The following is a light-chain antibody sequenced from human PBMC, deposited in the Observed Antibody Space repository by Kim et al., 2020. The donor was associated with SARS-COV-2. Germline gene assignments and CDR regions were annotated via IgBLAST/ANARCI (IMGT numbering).Light chain of an antibody. Sequence: SPGERATLSCRASQSVTGNSLAWYQQKPGQATRLLFDRASTRASGIPDRFSGSGSGTDFTITISRLEPEDFAVYYCQHYVASPFTFGPGTKVDIK. V-gene: IGKV3-20*01. CDR2: RAS. J-gene: IGKJ3*01. CDR1: QSVTGNS. CDR3: QHYVASPFT.